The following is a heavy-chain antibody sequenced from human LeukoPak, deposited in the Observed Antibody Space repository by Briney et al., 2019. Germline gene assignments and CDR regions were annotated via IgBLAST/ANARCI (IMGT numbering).Heavy chain of an antibody. CDR3: ARTREGVWGSYSP. J-gene: IGHJ4*02. Sequence: ASVKVSCKASGYSFTDYYIHWVRLAPAQGLEWMGWINPKSGGTHYAQKFQGRVSMTRDTSINTVHLELSSLKTNDTAVYYCARTREGVWGSYSPWGQGTLVTVSS. V-gene: IGHV1-2*02. D-gene: IGHD3-16*01. CDR1: GYSFTDYY. CDR2: INPKSGGT.